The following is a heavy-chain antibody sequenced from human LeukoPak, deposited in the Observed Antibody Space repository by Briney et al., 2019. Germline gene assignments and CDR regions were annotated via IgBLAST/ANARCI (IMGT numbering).Heavy chain of an antibody. D-gene: IGHD6-19*01. Sequence: SETLSLTCAVYGGSFSDYYWSWIRQPPGKGLEWIGEINHSGSTNYNPSLKSRVTISVDTSKNQFSLKLSSVTAADTAVYYCARRSIAVAGTFDYWGQGTLVTVSS. CDR1: GGSFSDYY. J-gene: IGHJ4*02. CDR3: ARRSIAVAGTFDY. CDR2: INHSGST. V-gene: IGHV4-34*01.